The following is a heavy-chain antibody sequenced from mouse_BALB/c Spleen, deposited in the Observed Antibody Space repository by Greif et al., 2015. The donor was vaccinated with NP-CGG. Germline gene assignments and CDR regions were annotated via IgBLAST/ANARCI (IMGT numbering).Heavy chain of an antibody. CDR3: GIISYAMYY. CDR1: GFNIKDTY. D-gene: IGHD1-2*01. V-gene: IGHV14-3*02. J-gene: IGHJ4*01. CDR2: IDPANGNT. Sequence: VQLQQSGAELVKPGASVKLSCTASGFNIKDTYMHWVKQRPEQGLEWIGRIDPANGNTKYDPKFQGKATITADTSSNTAYLQLSSLTSEYTAVYYCGIISYAMYYWGQGTSVTVSS.